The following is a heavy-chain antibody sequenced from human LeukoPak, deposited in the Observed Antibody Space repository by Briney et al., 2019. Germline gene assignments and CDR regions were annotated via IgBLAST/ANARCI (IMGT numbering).Heavy chain of an antibody. CDR2: IYYSGST. CDR3: ARHGGESIVAMILHAFDI. CDR1: GGSISSYS. D-gene: IGHD5-12*01. J-gene: IGHJ3*02. Sequence: SETLSLTCTVSGGSISSYSWSWIRQPPGKGLEWIGSIYYSGSTNYNSSLKSRVTMSVDTSKNQFSLKPSSVTAADTAVYYCARHGGESIVAMILHAFDIWGQGTMVSVSS. V-gene: IGHV4-59*08.